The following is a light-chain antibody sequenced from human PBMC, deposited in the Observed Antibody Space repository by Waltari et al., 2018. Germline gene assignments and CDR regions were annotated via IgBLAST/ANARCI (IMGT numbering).Light chain of an antibody. V-gene: IGKV1-9*01. CDR1: EDVRSY. CDR2: GVS. J-gene: IGKJ4*01. Sequence: LLTQSPVSLSASVGDTVTLTCRASEDVRSYLAWVQQKPGRAPNLLIFGVSTVQSGVPSRFSRAGDGTDFTLTSSGLQPEDSATYYCQNLVRYPRSFGGGTKVEIQ. CDR3: QNLVRYPRS.